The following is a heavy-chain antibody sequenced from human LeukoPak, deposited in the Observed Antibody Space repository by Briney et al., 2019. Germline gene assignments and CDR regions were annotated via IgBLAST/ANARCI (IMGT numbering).Heavy chain of an antibody. J-gene: IGHJ6*03. V-gene: IGHV1-18*01. CDR2: SSAYHVNT. Sequence: ASGKVSCKAAGYTFTSYGISWVRQAPGQGLEGRGWSSAYHVNTNYAQKLQRRVTLTTDTSTSTAYLELRSLRSHDTAVYYCARAGTGYYYYMAVWGKGTTVTISS. D-gene: IGHD6-13*01. CDR1: GYTFTSYG. CDR3: ARAGTGYYYYMAV.